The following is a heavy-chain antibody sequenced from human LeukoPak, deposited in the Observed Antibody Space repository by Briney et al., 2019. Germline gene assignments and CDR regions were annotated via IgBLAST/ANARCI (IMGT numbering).Heavy chain of an antibody. CDR2: INHSGST. CDR1: GGSISSSSYY. D-gene: IGHD2-2*01. CDR3: ARVRSYLGYCSSTSCYGLYYYYMDV. V-gene: IGHV4-39*07. J-gene: IGHJ6*03. Sequence: PSETLSLTCTVSGGSISSSSYYWSWIRQPPGKGLEWIGEINHSGSTNYNPSLKSRVTISVDTSKNQFSLKLSSVTAADTAVYYCARVRSYLGYCSSTSCYGLYYYYMDVWGKGTTVTISS.